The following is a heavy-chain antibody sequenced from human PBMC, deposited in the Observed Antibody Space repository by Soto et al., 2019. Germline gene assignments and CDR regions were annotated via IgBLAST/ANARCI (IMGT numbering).Heavy chain of an antibody. CDR3: ARSIAVAGLDY. CDR1: GFTFSRFS. V-gene: IGHV3-30-3*01. Sequence: QVQLVESGGGVVQPGRSLTLSCAASGFTFSRFSMHWVRQAPGKGLAWVAVISYDGSNTHYAESVKGRFNISRDDSKNTVFLQMNNLRGEDSAVYYCARSIAVAGLDYWGQGTLVTVSS. D-gene: IGHD6-19*01. CDR2: ISYDGSNT. J-gene: IGHJ4*02.